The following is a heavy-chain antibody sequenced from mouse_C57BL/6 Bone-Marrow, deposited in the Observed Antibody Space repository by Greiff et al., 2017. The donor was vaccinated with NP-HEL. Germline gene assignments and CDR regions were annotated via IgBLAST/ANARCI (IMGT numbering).Heavy chain of an antibody. D-gene: IGHD3-3*01. Sequence: EVQLQESGPGLVKPSQSLSLTCSVTGYSFTSGYYWNWIRQSPGNKLEWMGYISYDGSNNYNPSLKNRISLTRDTSKNQCFLKLNSVTTEDTATYYCARGAVGNAMDYWGQGTSVTVSS. V-gene: IGHV3-6*01. CDR2: ISYDGSN. J-gene: IGHJ4*01. CDR3: ARGAVGNAMDY. CDR1: GYSFTSGYY.